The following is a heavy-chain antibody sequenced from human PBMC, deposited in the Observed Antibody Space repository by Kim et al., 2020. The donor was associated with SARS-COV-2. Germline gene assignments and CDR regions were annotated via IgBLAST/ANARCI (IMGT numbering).Heavy chain of an antibody. Sequence: SENLSLTCAVYGGSFSGYYWSWIRQPPGKGLEWIGEINHSGSTNYNPSLKSRVTISVDTSKNQFSLKLSSVTAADTAVYYCARGVSGTTVVTLGLGYYYYYGMDVWGQGTTVTVSS. CDR2: INHSGST. V-gene: IGHV4-34*01. J-gene: IGHJ6*02. D-gene: IGHD4-17*01. CDR3: ARGVSGTTVVTLGLGYYYYYGMDV. CDR1: GGSFSGYY.